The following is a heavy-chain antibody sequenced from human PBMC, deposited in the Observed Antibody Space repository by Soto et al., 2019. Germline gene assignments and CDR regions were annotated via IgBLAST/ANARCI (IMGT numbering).Heavy chain of an antibody. V-gene: IGHV5-10-1*01. D-gene: IGHD2-2*01. Sequence: GESLKISCKGSGYSFTSYWISWVRQMPGKGLEWMGRIDPSDSYTNYSPSFQGHVTISADKSISTAYLQWSSLRAEDTAVYYCAKGSDIVVVPAARTVSYYYYGMDVWGQGTTVTVS. CDR1: GYSFTSYW. CDR3: AKGSDIVVVPAARTVSYYYYGMDV. CDR2: IDPSDSYT. J-gene: IGHJ6*02.